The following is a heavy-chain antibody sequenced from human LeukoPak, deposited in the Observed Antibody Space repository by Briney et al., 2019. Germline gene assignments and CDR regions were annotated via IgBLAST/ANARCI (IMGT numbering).Heavy chain of an antibody. CDR3: ARKIAVAPYYFDF. CDR1: GGSISTTHW. CDR2: IHHSGST. Sequence: SETLSPTCAVSGGSISTTHWWSWVRLPPGKGLEWIGEIHHSGSTNSDPSLKSRVTISVDKSKNQFSLRLTSVTAADTAVYYCARKIAVAPYYFDFWGQGTLVTVSS. D-gene: IGHD6-19*01. V-gene: IGHV4-4*02. J-gene: IGHJ4*02.